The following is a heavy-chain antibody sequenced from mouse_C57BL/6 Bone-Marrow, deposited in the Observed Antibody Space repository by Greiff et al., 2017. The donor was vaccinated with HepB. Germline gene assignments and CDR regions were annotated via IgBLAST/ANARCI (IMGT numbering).Heavy chain of an antibody. CDR2: INPYNGGT. CDR3: AREGLLRPWFAY. Sequence: DVQLQESGPVLVKPGASVKMSCKASGYTFTDYYMNWVKQSHGKSLEWIGVINPYNGGTSYNQKFKGKATLTVDKSSSTAYMELNSLTSEDSAVYYCAREGLLRPWFAYWGQGTLVTVSA. CDR1: GYTFTDYY. V-gene: IGHV1-19*01. D-gene: IGHD1-2*01. J-gene: IGHJ3*01.